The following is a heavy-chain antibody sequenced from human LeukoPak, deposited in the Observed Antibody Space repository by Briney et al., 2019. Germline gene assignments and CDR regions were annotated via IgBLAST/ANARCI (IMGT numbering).Heavy chain of an antibody. D-gene: IGHD2-15*01. CDR3: AQDACGGSCYSFDS. CDR1: GGSLSGYY. Sequence: PSETLSLTCAVYGGSLSGYYWSWIRQPPGKGLEWIGEIDHSGSTNYNPSLKSRVTISLDTSKNQFSLRLTSVTVADTAVYYCAQDACGGSCYSFDSWGQGTLVTVSS. J-gene: IGHJ4*02. CDR2: IDHSGST. V-gene: IGHV4-34*01.